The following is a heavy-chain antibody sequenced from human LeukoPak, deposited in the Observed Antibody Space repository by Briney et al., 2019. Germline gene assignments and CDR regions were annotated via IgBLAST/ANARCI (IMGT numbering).Heavy chain of an antibody. J-gene: IGHJ4*02. CDR1: GGSFSGYY. D-gene: IGHD6-19*01. CDR3: ARADGSGWFSAFDY. CDR2: ISHSGST. V-gene: IGHV4-34*01. Sequence: SETLSLTCAVYGGSFSGYYWSWIRQPPGKGLEWIGEISHSGSTNYNPSLKSRVTISVDTSKNQFSLKLSSVTAADTAVYYCARADGSGWFSAFDYWGQGTLVTVSS.